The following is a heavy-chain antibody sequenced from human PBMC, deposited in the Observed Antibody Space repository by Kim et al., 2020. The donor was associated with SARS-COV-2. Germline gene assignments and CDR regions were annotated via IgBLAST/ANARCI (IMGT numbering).Heavy chain of an antibody. J-gene: IGHJ3*02. CDR2: ISGSGGST. CDR1: GFTFSSYA. V-gene: IGHV3-23*01. D-gene: IGHD2-21*02. Sequence: GGSLRLSCAASGFTFSSYAMSWVRQAPGKGLEWVSAISGSGGSTYYADSVKGRFTISRDNSKNTLYLQMNSLRAEDTAVYYCANSAALYCGGDCLYLGAFDIWGQGTMVTVSS. CDR3: ANSAALYCGGDCLYLGAFDI.